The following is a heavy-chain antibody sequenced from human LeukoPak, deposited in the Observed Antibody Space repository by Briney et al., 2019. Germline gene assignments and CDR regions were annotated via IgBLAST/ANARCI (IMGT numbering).Heavy chain of an antibody. J-gene: IGHJ6*02. V-gene: IGHV3-33*01. D-gene: IGHD3-10*01. CDR2: IWYDGSNK. CDR1: GFTFSSYG. Sequence: GGSLRLSCAASGFTFSSYGMHWVRQAPGKGLEWVAVIWYDGSNKYYADSVKGRFTISRDNSKNTLYLQMNSLRAEDTAVYYCARSVSYYYGSGPLHYYYYYGMDVWGQGTTVTVSS. CDR3: ARSVSYYYGSGPLHYYYYYGMDV.